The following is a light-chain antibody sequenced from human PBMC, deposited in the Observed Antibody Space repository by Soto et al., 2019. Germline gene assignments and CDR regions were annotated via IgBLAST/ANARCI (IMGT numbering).Light chain of an antibody. CDR3: HQYGDSLWT. CDR1: QSVSSNY. V-gene: IGKV3-20*01. CDR2: GAS. Sequence: EIVLTQPAGTLSLSPGARVTLSCRPSQSVSSNYLAWYQQKPGQAPRLLIYGASSRAAGIPDRFSGSGSGTDFTLTISRLEPEDFAVYYCHQYGDSLWTFGQGTKVDIK. J-gene: IGKJ1*01.